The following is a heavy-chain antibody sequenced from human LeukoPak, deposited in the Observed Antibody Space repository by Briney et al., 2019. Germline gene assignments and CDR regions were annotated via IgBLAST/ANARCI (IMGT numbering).Heavy chain of an antibody. CDR3: ARVRLGRGLDY. D-gene: IGHD6-19*01. V-gene: IGHV4-4*07. Sequence: PSETLSLTCTVSGDSISSSYWGWIWQPAGKGLEWIGRIHTSGSTYYSPSLKSRVTMSVDTSTNQFSLKLSSVTAADTAMYYCARVRLGRGLDYWGQGTLVTVSS. CDR2: IHTSGST. CDR1: GDSISSSY. J-gene: IGHJ4*02.